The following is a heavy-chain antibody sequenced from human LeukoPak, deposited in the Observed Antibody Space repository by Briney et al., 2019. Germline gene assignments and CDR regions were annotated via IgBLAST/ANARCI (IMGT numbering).Heavy chain of an antibody. J-gene: IGHJ4*02. V-gene: IGHV4-39*01. CDR1: GGSISSSRYY. D-gene: IGHD3-10*01. Sequence: SETLSLTCTVSGGSISSSRYYWGWIPQPPGKGLEWLGSVYYSGSTYYNPSLKSRLTISVDTSKNQSSLKLSSVTAADTAVYYCARHGYYDSGSYYCFDYWGQGALVTVSS. CDR3: ARHGYYDSGSYYCFDY. CDR2: VYYSGST.